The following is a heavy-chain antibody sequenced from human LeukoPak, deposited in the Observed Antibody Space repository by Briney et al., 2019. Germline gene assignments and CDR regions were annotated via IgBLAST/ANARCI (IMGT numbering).Heavy chain of an antibody. J-gene: IGHJ5*02. CDR1: GFTFDDYG. D-gene: IGHD3-10*01. Sequence: GGSLRLSCAASGFTFDDYGMSWVRQAPGKGLVWVSHINGDGRRINYADDVKGRFTISRDNAKNTLYLQMNSLRVEDTAVYYCVRDLPRTSGPWGQGTLVTVSS. V-gene: IGHV3-74*01. CDR2: INGDGRRI. CDR3: VRDLPRTSGP.